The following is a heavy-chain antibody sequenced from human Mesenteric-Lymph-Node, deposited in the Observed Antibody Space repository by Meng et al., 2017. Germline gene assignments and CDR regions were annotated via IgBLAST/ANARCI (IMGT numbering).Heavy chain of an antibody. J-gene: IGHJ5*02. D-gene: IGHD4/OR15-4a*01. CDR1: GFTFSSYD. CDR3: VRDLEYGGNVFGH. CDR2: INYDGSVT. Sequence: GGSLRLSCAASGFTFSSYDMHWVRQLPGKGLVWVSRINYDGSVTDYADSVKGRFTISRDNVKDTLDLQMDSLRAKDTAVYYCVRDLEYGGNVFGHWGQGTLVTVSS. V-gene: IGHV3-74*01.